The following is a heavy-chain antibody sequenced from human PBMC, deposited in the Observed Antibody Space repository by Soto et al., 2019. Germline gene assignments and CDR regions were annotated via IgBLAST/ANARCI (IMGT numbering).Heavy chain of an antibody. CDR1: GFTFSNYA. Sequence: QVQLVESGGGVVQPGRSLRLSCAASGFTFSNYAMYWVRQAPGKGLEWVAVISYDGNNKYYADSVKGRFTISRDNSKNTRYLQMTSLRAEDTAVYYCARAGCDGGTCYTLVGLRYGMDVWGQGTTVTVSS. CDR3: ARAGCDGGTCYTLVGLRYGMDV. CDR2: ISYDGNNK. J-gene: IGHJ6*02. D-gene: IGHD2-15*01. V-gene: IGHV3-30-3*01.